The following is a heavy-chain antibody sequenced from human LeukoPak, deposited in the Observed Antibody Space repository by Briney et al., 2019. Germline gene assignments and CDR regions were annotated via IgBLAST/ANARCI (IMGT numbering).Heavy chain of an antibody. J-gene: IGHJ4*02. CDR1: GFTFSSYS. D-gene: IGHD6-6*01. CDR2: ISSSSTI. V-gene: IGHV3-48*01. Sequence: GGSLRLSCAASGFTFSSYSMNWVRQAPGKGLEWVSYISSSSTIYYADSVKGRFTISRDNAKNSLYLQMNSLRAEDTAVYYCARDGYSSSSGGYYFDYWGQGTLVTVSS. CDR3: ARDGYSSSSGGYYFDY.